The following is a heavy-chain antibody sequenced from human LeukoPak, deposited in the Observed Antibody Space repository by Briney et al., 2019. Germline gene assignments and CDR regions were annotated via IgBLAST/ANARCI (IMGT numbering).Heavy chain of an antibody. Sequence: GGSLRLSCAASGFTLSTYWMHWVRQAPGKGLVWVSRISSDGSITTYADSVKGRFTISRDDAKNTLYLQMNSLRAEDSAVYYCASDIGDWGQGTLVTVSS. CDR2: ISSDGSIT. V-gene: IGHV3-74*01. CDR1: GFTLSTYW. CDR3: ASDIGD. D-gene: IGHD3-10*01. J-gene: IGHJ4*02.